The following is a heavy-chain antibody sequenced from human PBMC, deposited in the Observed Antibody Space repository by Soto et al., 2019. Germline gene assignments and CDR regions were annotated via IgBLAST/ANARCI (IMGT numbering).Heavy chain of an antibody. CDR3: ARVGPSYCAGGDCYSEGVWIDY. CDR2: IPGGGGT. Sequence: SVTLSLTCGFDGLYINSGCYFLSWIRQPPGEGLEFVGYIPGGGGTYYNPSLKSRVTISIDTSKNQFSLDLNTVTAADTAVYYCARVGPSYCAGGDCYSEGVWIDYWGQATLVSVSS. CDR1: GLYINSGCYF. D-gene: IGHD2-21*02. J-gene: IGHJ4*02. V-gene: IGHV4-61*01.